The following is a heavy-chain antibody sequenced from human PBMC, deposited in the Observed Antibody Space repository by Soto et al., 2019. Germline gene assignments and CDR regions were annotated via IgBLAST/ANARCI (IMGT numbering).Heavy chain of an antibody. CDR1: GGTFSSYA. Sequence: QVQLVQSGAEVKKPGSSVKVSCKASGGTFSSYAISWVRQAPGQGLEWMGGIIPIFGTANYAQKFQGGVTITADESTSTAYMELSSLRSEDTAVYYCARTRQNDYGDYLGLDYWGQGTLVTVSS. V-gene: IGHV1-69*01. J-gene: IGHJ4*02. D-gene: IGHD4-17*01. CDR2: IIPIFGTA. CDR3: ARTRQNDYGDYLGLDY.